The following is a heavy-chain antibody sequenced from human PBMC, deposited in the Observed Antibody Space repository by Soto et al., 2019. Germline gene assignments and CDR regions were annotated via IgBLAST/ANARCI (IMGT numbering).Heavy chain of an antibody. J-gene: IGHJ5*02. CDR3: ARLSRPNYYDTSVFFKDNWFDP. Sequence: VQLVQSGAEVKKPGSSMKVSCKASGGTFNSYDINWVRQAPGQGLEWMGGIIPIVETPKYAQKFQGRVTITADESTNTVYMELSSLRSEDTAMYYCARLSRPNYYDTSVFFKDNWFDPWGQGTLVTVSS. V-gene: IGHV1-69*01. CDR1: GGTFNSYD. CDR2: IIPIVETP. D-gene: IGHD3-22*01.